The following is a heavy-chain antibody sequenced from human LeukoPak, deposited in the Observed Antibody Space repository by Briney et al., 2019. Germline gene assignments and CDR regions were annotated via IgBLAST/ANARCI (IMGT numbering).Heavy chain of an antibody. V-gene: IGHV4-61*01. D-gene: IGHD6-13*01. CDR1: GGSVSSGSYY. CDR2: IYYSGST. CDR3: ARDPPTAYSSGWYGSSWYLDL. J-gene: IGHJ2*01. Sequence: PSETLSLTCTVSGGSVSSGSYYWSWIRQPPGKGLEWIGYIYYSGSTNYNPSLKSRVTISVDTSKNQFSLKLSSVPAADTAVYYCARDPPTAYSSGWYGSSWYLDLWGRGTLVTVSS.